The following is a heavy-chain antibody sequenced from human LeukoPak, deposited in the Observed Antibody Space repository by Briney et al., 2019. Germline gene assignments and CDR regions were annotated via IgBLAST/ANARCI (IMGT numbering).Heavy chain of an antibody. V-gene: IGHV3-21*01. Sequence: GGSLRLSCAASGFTVSNNYMNWVRQAPGKGLEWVSSISSSGSHIYYADSVKGRFSVSRDNGKNSLYLQMNSLRVEDTAVYYCARSIGSDWSPFDYWGRGTLVSVSS. CDR1: GFTVSNNY. J-gene: IGHJ4*02. CDR2: ISSSGSHI. D-gene: IGHD3-9*01. CDR3: ARSIGSDWSPFDY.